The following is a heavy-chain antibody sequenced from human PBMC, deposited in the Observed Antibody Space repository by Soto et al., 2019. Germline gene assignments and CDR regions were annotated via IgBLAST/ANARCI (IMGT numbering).Heavy chain of an antibody. D-gene: IGHD3-3*01. CDR2: ISYDGSNK. Sequence: GGSLRLSCAASGFTFSSYAMHWVLQAPGKGLEWVAVISYDGSNKYYADSVKGRFTISRDNSKNTLYLQMNSLRAEDTAVYYCARDSSEYYDFWSGYSIKGMDVWGRRTTVTVSS. CDR3: ARDSSEYYDFWSGYSIKGMDV. J-gene: IGHJ6*02. V-gene: IGHV3-30-3*01. CDR1: GFTFSSYA.